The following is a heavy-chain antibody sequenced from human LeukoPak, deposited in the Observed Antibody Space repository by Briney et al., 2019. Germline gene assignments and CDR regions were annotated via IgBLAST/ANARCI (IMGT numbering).Heavy chain of an antibody. V-gene: IGHV3-30-3*01. CDR2: ISYDGSNK. CDR1: GFTFSSYA. J-gene: IGHJ5*02. D-gene: IGHD3-16*02. CDR3: ASWPDNGEYVWGSYRLLPEGGQLPDVDP. Sequence: GGSLRLSCAASGFTFSSYAMHWVRQAPGKGLEWVAVISYDGSNKYYADSVKGRFTISRDNSKNTLYLQMNSLRAEDTAVYYCASWPDNGEYVWGSYRLLPEGGQLPDVDPWGQGTLVTVSS.